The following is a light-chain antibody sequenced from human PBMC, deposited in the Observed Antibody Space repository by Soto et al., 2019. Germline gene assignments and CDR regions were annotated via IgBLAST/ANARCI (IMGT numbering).Light chain of an antibody. V-gene: IGKV3D-15*01. CDR2: GAS. J-gene: IGKJ2*01. Sequence: EIMMTQSPATVSVSPGDRAALSCRASQPIASNVAWYQQRPGQPPSLLIYGASTRAPDVPDGFTGSDSGTQVTLTISSLHSEDFATYFCQQYNNWPYTFGQGTTVEI. CDR3: QQYNNWPYT. CDR1: QPIASN.